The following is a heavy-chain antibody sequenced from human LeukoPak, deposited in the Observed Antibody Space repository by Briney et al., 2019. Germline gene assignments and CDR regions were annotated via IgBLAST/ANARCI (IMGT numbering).Heavy chain of an antibody. Sequence: SETLSLTRAVYGGSFSGYYWSWIRQPPGKGLEWIGEINHSGSTNYNPSLKSRVTISVDTSKNQFSLKLSSVTAADTAVYYCARKIGRTRPTYNWFDPWGQGTLVTVSS. CDR2: INHSGST. CDR1: GGSFSGYY. CDR3: ARKIGRTRPTYNWFDP. V-gene: IGHV4-34*01. D-gene: IGHD2-2*01. J-gene: IGHJ5*02.